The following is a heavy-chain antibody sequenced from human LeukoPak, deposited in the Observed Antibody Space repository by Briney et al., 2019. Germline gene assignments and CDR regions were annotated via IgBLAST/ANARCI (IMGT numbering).Heavy chain of an antibody. V-gene: IGHV4-4*07. J-gene: IGHJ5*02. CDR1: GGSISSYY. Sequence: SETLSLTCTVSGGSISSYYWSWIRQPAGKGLEWIGRIYTSGSTNYNPSLKSRVTMSVDTSKNQFSLKLSSVTAADTAVYYCARDLVLWFGELLEDWFDPWGQGTLVTVSS. D-gene: IGHD3-10*01. CDR2: IYTSGST. CDR3: ARDLVLWFGELLEDWFDP.